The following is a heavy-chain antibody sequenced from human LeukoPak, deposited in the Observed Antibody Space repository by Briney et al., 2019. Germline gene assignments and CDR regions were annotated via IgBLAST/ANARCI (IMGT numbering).Heavy chain of an antibody. CDR2: ISWNGGSI. V-gene: IGHV3-9*01. CDR1: GFALDDFG. J-gene: IGHJ4*02. D-gene: IGHD3-16*02. Sequence: GRSLRLSCAASGFALDDFGMHWVRQAPGKGLEWVSGISWNGGSIGYADSVKGRFTISRDDAKNSLYLQMNSLRAEDTAVYYCELYGDYFDYWGQGTLVTVSS. CDR3: ELYGDYFDY.